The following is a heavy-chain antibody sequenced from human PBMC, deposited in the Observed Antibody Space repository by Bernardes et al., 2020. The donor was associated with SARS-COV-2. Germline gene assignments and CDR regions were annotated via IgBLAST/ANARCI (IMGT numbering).Heavy chain of an antibody. V-gene: IGHV1-69*02. CDR1: GGTFSSYT. CDR3: GSTIAAAGTYYYYYYGMDV. J-gene: IGHJ6*02. CDR2: IIPILGIA. Sequence: SMKVSCKASGGTFSSYTISWVRQAPGQGLEWMGRIIPILGIANYAQKFQGRVTITADKSTSTAYMELSSLRSEDTAVYYCGSTIAAAGTYYYYYYGMDVWGQGTTVTVSS. D-gene: IGHD6-13*01.